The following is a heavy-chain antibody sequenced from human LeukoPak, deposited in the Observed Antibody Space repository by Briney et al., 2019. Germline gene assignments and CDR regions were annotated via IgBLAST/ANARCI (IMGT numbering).Heavy chain of an antibody. D-gene: IGHD1-7*01. Sequence: ASVKVSCKASGYTFTGYYMHWVRQAPGQGLEWMGWINPNSCGTNYAQKFQGRVTMTRDTSISPAYTELSRLRSDATAVYYCARISITGTTVYYMDVWGKGTTVTVSS. CDR2: INPNSCGT. CDR3: ARISITGTTVYYMDV. V-gene: IGHV1-2*02. J-gene: IGHJ6*03. CDR1: GYTFTGYY.